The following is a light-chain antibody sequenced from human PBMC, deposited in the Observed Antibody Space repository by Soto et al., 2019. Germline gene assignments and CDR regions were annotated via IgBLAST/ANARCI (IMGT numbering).Light chain of an antibody. CDR3: QQYVDSPET. V-gene: IGKV3-20*01. Sequence: EIVLTQSPGTLSLSPGERATLSCRASQSISSYVAWYQQKPGQAPRVLIYDSSSRATGVPDRFSGSGSGTDFTLTISRLEPEDFAVYYCQQYVDSPETFCGGTKVEIK. CDR2: DSS. CDR1: QSISSY. J-gene: IGKJ4*01.